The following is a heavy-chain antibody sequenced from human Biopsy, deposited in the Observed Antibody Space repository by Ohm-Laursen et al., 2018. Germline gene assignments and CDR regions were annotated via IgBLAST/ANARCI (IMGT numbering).Heavy chain of an antibody. Sequence: TQTLTLTCTLSGFSLNTRGMSVAWIRQPPGKALEWLARIDWDDAKFYNGSLKTRLTISKDTSENHVVLTLSDVDPVDTATYYCARIPILVVPAAIVYRHRRHLQGLDVWGQGTTVIVSS. CDR2: IDWDDAK. J-gene: IGHJ6*02. D-gene: IGHD2-2*02. V-gene: IGHV2-70*16. CDR1: GFSLNTRGMS. CDR3: ARIPILVVPAAIVYRHRRHLQGLDV.